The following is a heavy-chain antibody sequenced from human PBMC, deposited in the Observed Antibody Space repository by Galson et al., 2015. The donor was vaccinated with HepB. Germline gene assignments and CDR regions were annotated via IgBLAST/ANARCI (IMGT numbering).Heavy chain of an antibody. CDR3: ARGRLVVVAALDAFDI. D-gene: IGHD2-15*01. V-gene: IGHV1-8*01. CDR1: GYTFTSYD. J-gene: IGHJ3*02. CDR2: MNPNSGNT. Sequence: SVKVSCKASGYTFTSYDINWVRQATGQGLEWMGWMNPNSGNTGYAQKFQGRVTMTRNTSISTAYMELSSLRSEDTAVYYCARGRLVVVAALDAFDIWGQGTMVTVSS.